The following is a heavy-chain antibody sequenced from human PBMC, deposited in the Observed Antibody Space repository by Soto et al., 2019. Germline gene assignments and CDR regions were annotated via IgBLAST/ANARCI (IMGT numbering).Heavy chain of an antibody. Sequence: QVQLVQSGAEVKKPGSSVKVSCKASGGTFSPYTINWVRQAHGQGLEWMGRIIPFHGVTNYAQKFHARVTITADKSTSTAYMELSGLRFEDTAMYYCTRDWEITVSTWSFGGFWGRRTLVTVSS. CDR3: TRDWEITVSTWSFGGF. V-gene: IGHV1-69*08. CDR2: IIPFHGVT. CDR1: GGTFSPYT. D-gene: IGHD3-10*01. J-gene: IGHJ4*02.